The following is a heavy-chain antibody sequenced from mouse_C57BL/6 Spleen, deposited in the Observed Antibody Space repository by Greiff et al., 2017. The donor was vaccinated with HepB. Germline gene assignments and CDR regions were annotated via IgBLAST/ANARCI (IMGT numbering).Heavy chain of an antibody. D-gene: IGHD3-2*02. CDR3: ASPAQGYYFDY. CDR2: IYPGDGDT. V-gene: IGHV1-80*01. CDR1: GYAFSSYW. Sequence: QVQLQQSGAELVKPGASVKISCKASGYAFSSYWMNWVKQRPGKGLEWIGQIYPGDGDTNYNGKFKGKATLTADKSSSTAYMQLSSLTSEDSAVYFCASPAQGYYFDYWGQGTTLTVSS. J-gene: IGHJ2*01.